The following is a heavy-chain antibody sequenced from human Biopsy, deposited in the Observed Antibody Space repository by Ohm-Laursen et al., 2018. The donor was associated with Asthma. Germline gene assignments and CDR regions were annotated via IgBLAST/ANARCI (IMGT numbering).Heavy chain of an antibody. Sequence: SVKVSCKTSGYNFISFAIHWVRQAPGQRLEWMGWVNTGNGDTKYSQKFQGRVTITRDTSASTAYMELRSLRSENTATYYCARTYYDFLTGQVKDVFGVWGQGTMVTVSS. CDR1: GYNFISFA. CDR3: ARTYYDFLTGQVKDVFGV. J-gene: IGHJ3*01. D-gene: IGHD3-9*01. V-gene: IGHV1-3*04. CDR2: VNTGNGDT.